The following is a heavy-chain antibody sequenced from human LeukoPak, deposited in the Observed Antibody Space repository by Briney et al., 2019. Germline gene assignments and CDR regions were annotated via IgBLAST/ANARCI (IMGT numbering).Heavy chain of an antibody. V-gene: IGHV1-2*02. CDR3: TRGETGRDSSGYFGY. CDR1: GYTFSDYY. CDR2: INPNSGGT. Sequence: ASVTVSCKASGYTFSDYYIHWVRQAPGQGLEWMGWINPNSGGTNYAQKFQGRVTVTRDTSISTAYMELSSLRSDDTAVYYCTRGETGRDSSGYFGYWGQGTLVTVSS. D-gene: IGHD3-22*01. J-gene: IGHJ4*02.